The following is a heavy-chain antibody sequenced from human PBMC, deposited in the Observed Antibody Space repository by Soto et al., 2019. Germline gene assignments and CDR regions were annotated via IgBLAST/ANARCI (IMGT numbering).Heavy chain of an antibody. CDR2: ISGNNGNT. J-gene: IGHJ4*02. Sequence: QVQLVQSGAEVKTPGASVKVSCKPSGYTFTSYGVTWVRQAPGQGLEWMGWISGNNGNTNYAQKFQDRVVMTTDTSTNTAFMELRGLTSDDTAVYYCARDLVVQTTTGGVDLWGQGTLVTVSS. CDR3: ARDLVVQTTTGGVDL. CDR1: GYTFTSYG. D-gene: IGHD2-2*01. V-gene: IGHV1-18*04.